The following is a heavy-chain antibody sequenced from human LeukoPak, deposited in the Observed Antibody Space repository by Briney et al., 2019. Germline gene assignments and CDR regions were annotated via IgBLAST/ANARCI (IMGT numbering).Heavy chain of an antibody. Sequence: GGSLRLSCAASGFAFSSYAMSWVRQAPGKGLEWVSAISGSGDSTYYADSVKGRFTISRDNSKNTLYLQMNSLRAEDTAVYYCARAGNYRFDYWGQGTLVTVSS. J-gene: IGHJ4*02. V-gene: IGHV3-23*01. D-gene: IGHD1-7*01. CDR2: ISGSGDST. CDR3: ARAGNYRFDY. CDR1: GFAFSSYA.